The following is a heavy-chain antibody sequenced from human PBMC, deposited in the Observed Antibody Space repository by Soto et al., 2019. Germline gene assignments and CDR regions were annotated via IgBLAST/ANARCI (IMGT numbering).Heavy chain of an antibody. D-gene: IGHD4-17*01. V-gene: IGHV3-48*02. J-gene: IGHJ6*02. CDR3: ARDYGGNPEFDYYYGMDV. Sequence: GGSLRLSCAASGFTFSSYSMNWVRQAPGKGLEWVSYISSSSSTIYYADSVKGRFTISRDNAKNSLYLQMNSLRDEDTAVYYCARDYGGNPEFDYYYGMDVWGQGTTVTVSS. CDR2: ISSSSSTI. CDR1: GFTFSSYS.